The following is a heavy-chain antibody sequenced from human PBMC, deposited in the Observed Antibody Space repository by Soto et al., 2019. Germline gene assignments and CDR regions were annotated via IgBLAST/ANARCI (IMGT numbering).Heavy chain of an antibody. Sequence: ASVKVSCKASGYTFSTYTIHWVRQAPGQRPEWMGWINTGNGNTRYSQKFQGRVTITRDTSASTAYVELSSLRSEDTAVYYCARGSYDSGGYLFDYWGQGTLVTVSS. CDR3: ARGSYDSGGYLFDY. D-gene: IGHD3-22*01. CDR1: GYTFSTYT. V-gene: IGHV1-3*04. J-gene: IGHJ4*02. CDR2: INTGNGNT.